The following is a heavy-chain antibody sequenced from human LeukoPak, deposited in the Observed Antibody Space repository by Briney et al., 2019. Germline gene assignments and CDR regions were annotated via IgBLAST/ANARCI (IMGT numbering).Heavy chain of an antibody. CDR1: GGSISSDGNS. CDR2: IYHSGST. D-gene: IGHD3-22*01. Sequence: SETLSLTCAVSGGSISSDGNSWSWIRQPPGKGLEWIGYIYHSGSTYYNPSLKSQVTISVDRSKNQFSLKLNSVTAADTAVYYCARSAMYYYDSSGPYYFDYWGQGTLVTVSS. CDR3: ARSAMYYYDSSGPYYFDY. J-gene: IGHJ4*02. V-gene: IGHV4-30-2*01.